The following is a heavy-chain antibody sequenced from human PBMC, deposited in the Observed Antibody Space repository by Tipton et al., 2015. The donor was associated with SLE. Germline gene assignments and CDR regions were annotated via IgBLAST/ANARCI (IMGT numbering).Heavy chain of an antibody. J-gene: IGHJ4*02. CDR1: GGSISSYY. D-gene: IGHD3-3*01. CDR2: IYYSGST. V-gene: IGHV4-59*01. Sequence: TLSLTCTVSGGSISSYYWSWIRQPPGKGLEWIGYIYYSGSTNYNPSLKSRVTISVDTSKNQFSLKLSSVTAADTAVYYCARALGPTIFGVDYWGQGTLVTVSS. CDR3: ARALGPTIFGVDY.